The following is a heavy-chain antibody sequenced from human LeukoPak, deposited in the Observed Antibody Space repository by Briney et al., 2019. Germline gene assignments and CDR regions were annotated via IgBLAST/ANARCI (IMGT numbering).Heavy chain of an antibody. Sequence: ASVKVSCKASGYTFTGYYMHWVRQAPGQGLEWMGWINPNSGGTSYAQKFQGRVTMTTDTSTSTAYMELRSLRSDDTAVYYCASGGSGTPIADAKFDYWGQGTLVTVSS. CDR1: GYTFTGYY. CDR2: INPNSGGT. D-gene: IGHD3-10*01. J-gene: IGHJ4*02. CDR3: ASGGSGTPIADAKFDY. V-gene: IGHV1-2*02.